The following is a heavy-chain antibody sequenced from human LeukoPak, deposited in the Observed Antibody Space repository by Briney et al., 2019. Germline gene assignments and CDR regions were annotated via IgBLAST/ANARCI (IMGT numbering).Heavy chain of an antibody. J-gene: IGHJ4*02. V-gene: IGHV1-18*01. CDR1: GYTFTNYG. CDR2: ISAYSGYT. Sequence: ASVKVSCKASGYTFTNYGISWVRQAPRQGLEWMGWISAYSGYTHYAQKIKGRVTVTTEASTSTAYMELRSLTSYDTAVYYCARDAVSTTTAGGIDYWGQGTLVTVSS. CDR3: ARDAVSTTTAGGIDY. D-gene: IGHD5/OR15-5a*01.